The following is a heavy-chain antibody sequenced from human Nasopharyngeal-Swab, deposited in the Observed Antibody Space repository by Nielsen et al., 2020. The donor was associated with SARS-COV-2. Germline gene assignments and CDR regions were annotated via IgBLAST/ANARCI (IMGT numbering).Heavy chain of an antibody. J-gene: IGHJ5*02. Sequence: WVRQAPGQGLEWMGWISAYNGNTNYAQKLQGRVTMTTDTSTSTAYMELRSLRSDDSAVYYCARYGAYDLLTGHVGWFDPWGQGTLVSVSS. V-gene: IGHV1-18*01. D-gene: IGHD3-9*01. CDR3: ARYGAYDLLTGHVGWFDP. CDR2: ISAYNGNT.